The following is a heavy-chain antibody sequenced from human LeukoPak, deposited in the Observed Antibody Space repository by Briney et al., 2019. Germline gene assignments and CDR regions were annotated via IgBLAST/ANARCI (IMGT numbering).Heavy chain of an antibody. Sequence: ASVKVSCKSSVGTFSSYAISWVRQAPGQGLEWMGRIITILGIANYAHKFQGRVTITADKSTSTAYMELSSLRSEDTAVYYCARDQDAHYYDSSGPPGDYYYGMDVWGQGTRVSVSS. J-gene: IGHJ6*01. CDR2: IITILGIA. D-gene: IGHD3-22*01. CDR3: ARDQDAHYYDSSGPPGDYYYGMDV. CDR1: VGTFSSYA. V-gene: IGHV1-69*04.